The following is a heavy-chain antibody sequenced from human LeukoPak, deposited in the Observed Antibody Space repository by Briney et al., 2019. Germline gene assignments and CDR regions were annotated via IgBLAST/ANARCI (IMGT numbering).Heavy chain of an antibody. CDR3: ARDKKTGGCSSTSCYSLGY. J-gene: IGHJ4*02. D-gene: IGHD2-2*01. V-gene: IGHV1-46*01. CDR2: INPSGGST. Sequence: ASVKVSCKASRYTFTSYYMHWVRQAPGQGLEWRGIINPSGGSTSYAQKFQGRVTMTRDMSTSTVYMELSSLRAEDTAVYYCARDKKTGGCSSTSCYSLGYWGQGTLVTVSS. CDR1: RYTFTSYY.